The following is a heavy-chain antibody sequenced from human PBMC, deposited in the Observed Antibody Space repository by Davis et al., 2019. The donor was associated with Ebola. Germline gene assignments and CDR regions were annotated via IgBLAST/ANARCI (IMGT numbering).Heavy chain of an antibody. V-gene: IGHV1-2*02. D-gene: IGHD3-3*01. Sequence: ASVKVSCKASGYTFAGYYIHWVRQAPGQGLEWMGWINPNNGGTNYAQKFQGRFTMTRDTSISTAYMEVSRLRSDDTAVFFCTRGSGFWSGYFTAHFEFWGQGTLVTVSS. CDR2: INPNNGGT. J-gene: IGHJ4*01. CDR1: GYTFAGYY. CDR3: TRGSGFWSGYFTAHFEF.